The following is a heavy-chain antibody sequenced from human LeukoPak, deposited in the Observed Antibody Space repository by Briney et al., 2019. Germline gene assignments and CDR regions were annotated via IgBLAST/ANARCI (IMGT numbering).Heavy chain of an antibody. CDR2: IIPIFGIA. J-gene: IGHJ4*02. D-gene: IGHD1/OR15-1a*01. CDR1: GGTFSSYA. V-gene: IGHV1-69*04. CDR3: ARRQPDRIGNTFVY. Sequence: SVKVSCKASGGTFSSYAISWVRQAPGQGLEWMGRIIPIFGIANYAQKFQGRVTITADKSTSAAYMERSSLRSEKTALYYCARRQPDRIGNTFVYWGQGTLVTVSS.